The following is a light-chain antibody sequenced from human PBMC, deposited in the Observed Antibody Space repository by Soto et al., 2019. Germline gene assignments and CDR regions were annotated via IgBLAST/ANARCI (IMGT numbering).Light chain of an antibody. V-gene: IGKV3-15*01. CDR2: VTS. CDR3: QQYNKWPLT. CDR1: QSVSSN. Sequence: EIVMTQSPATLSVSPGERATLSCRASQSVSSNLAWYQQKPGQAPRLLIYVTSTRATGIPARFSGSGPGTDFTLTISTLQSEDFAVYYCQQYNKWPLTFGGGTKVEVK. J-gene: IGKJ4*01.